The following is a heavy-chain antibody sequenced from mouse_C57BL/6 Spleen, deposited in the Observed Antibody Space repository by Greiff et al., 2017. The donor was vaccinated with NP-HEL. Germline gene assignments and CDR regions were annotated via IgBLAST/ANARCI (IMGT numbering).Heavy chain of an antibody. D-gene: IGHD1-1*01. Sequence: EVNVVESGGGLVQPGGSLKLSCAASGFTFSDYYMYWVRQTPEKRLEWVAYISNGGGSTYYPDTVKGRFTISRDNAKNTLYLQMSRLKSEDTAMYYCARHNYGSSPWDYWGQGTSVTVSS. J-gene: IGHJ4*01. CDR2: ISNGGGST. CDR3: ARHNYGSSPWDY. V-gene: IGHV5-12*01. CDR1: GFTFSDYY.